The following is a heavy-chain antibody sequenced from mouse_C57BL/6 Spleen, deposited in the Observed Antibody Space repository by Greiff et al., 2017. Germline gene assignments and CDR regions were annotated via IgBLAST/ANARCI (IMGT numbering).Heavy chain of an antibody. D-gene: IGHD5-1*01. CDR3: ARDGSRYFDV. J-gene: IGHJ1*03. CDR1: GYTFTSYW. CDR2: IHPNSGST. V-gene: IGHV1-64*01. Sequence: QVQLQQPGAELVKPGASVKLSCKASGYTFTSYWMHWVKQRPGQGLEWIGMIHPNSGSTNYNEKFKSKATLTVDKSSSTAYMQLSSLASEDSAVYYCARDGSRYFDVWGTGTTVTVSS.